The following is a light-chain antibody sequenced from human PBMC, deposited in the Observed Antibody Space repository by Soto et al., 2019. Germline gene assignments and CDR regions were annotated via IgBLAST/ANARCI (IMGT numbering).Light chain of an antibody. Sequence: QSALTQPASVSGSPGQSITISCTGTSSDVWSYNLVSWYQHHPGKAPKLMIYEGTKRPSGVSNRFSGSKSGNTASLTISGLQAEDEANYHCCSYAGSSTYVFGTGTRSPS. CDR3: CSYAGSSTYV. CDR1: SSDVWSYNL. CDR2: EGT. J-gene: IGLJ1*01. V-gene: IGLV2-23*01.